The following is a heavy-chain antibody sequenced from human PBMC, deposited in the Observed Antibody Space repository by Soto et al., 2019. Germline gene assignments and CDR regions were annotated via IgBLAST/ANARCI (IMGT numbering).Heavy chain of an antibody. CDR3: ARGGLYASGSLGP. V-gene: IGHV1-69*06. CDR1: GGTFSFDS. Sequence: QVQLVQSGAEVKKPGSSVKVSCKASGGTFSFDSITWVRQAPGKGLECMGGIIPMSDTTKYAQKFQDRVTITADKTTTTADMELRSLGFGDTAMYFGARGGLYASGSLGPWGQGTLDTVSS. J-gene: IGHJ5*02. D-gene: IGHD3-10*01. CDR2: IIPMSDTT.